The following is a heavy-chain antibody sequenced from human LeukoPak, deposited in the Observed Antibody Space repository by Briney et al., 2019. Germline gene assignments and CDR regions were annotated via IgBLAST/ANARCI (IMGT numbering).Heavy chain of an antibody. CDR2: ISSSSSYI. Sequence: GGSLRLSCAASGFTFSSYSMNWVRQAPGKGLEWVSSISSSSSYIYYADSVKGRFTISRDNAKNSLYLQMNSLRAEDTAVYYCARDLIAGAGTDDAFDIWGQGTMVTVSS. D-gene: IGHD6-13*01. CDR3: ARDLIAGAGTDDAFDI. J-gene: IGHJ3*02. V-gene: IGHV3-21*01. CDR1: GFTFSSYS.